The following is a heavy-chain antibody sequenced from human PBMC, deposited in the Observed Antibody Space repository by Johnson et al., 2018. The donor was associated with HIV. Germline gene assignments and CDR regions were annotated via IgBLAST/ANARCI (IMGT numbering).Heavy chain of an antibody. CDR1: GFTFSSYG. D-gene: IGHD6-6*01. J-gene: IGHJ3*02. CDR2: IRYDGSKR. CDR3: ARDTSIAAARAFDI. V-gene: IGHV3-30*02. Sequence: HVQLVESGGGVVQPGGSLRLSCAASGFTFSSYGMHWVRQAPGKGLEWVAFIRYDGSKRYYADSVKGRFTISRDNSKNTLHLQMNSLRAVDTAVYYCARDTSIAAARAFDIWGQGTMVTVSS.